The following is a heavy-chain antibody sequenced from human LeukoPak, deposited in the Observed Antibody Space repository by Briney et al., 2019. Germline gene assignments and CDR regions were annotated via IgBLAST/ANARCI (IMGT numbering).Heavy chain of an antibody. CDR3: ARDRSPGFGVVHYYYYYGMDV. CDR2: IIPILGIA. V-gene: IGHV1-69*04. Sequence: ASVKVSCKASGGTFSSYAISWVRQAPGQGLEWMGRIIPILGIANYAQKFQGRVTITADKSTSTAYMELSSLRSEDTAVYYCARDRSPGFGVVHYYYYYGMDVWGQGTTVTVSS. J-gene: IGHJ6*02. CDR1: GGTFSSYA. D-gene: IGHD3-3*01.